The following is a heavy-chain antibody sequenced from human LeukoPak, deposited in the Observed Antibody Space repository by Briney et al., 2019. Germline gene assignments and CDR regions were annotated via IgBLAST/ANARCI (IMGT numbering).Heavy chain of an antibody. J-gene: IGHJ6*02. Sequence: GGSLRLSCAASGFTFSSYWMHWVRQAPGKGLVWVSRINSDGSSTSYADSVKGRFTISRDNAKNTLYLQMNSLRAEDTAVYYCARDERISGWHDNYYYGMDVWGQGTTVTVSS. CDR3: ARDERISGWHDNYYYGMDV. V-gene: IGHV3-74*01. D-gene: IGHD6-19*01. CDR1: GFTFSSYW. CDR2: INSDGSST.